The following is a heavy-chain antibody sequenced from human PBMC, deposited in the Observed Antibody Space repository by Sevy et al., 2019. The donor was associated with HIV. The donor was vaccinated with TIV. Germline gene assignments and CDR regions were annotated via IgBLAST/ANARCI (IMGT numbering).Heavy chain of an antibody. CDR2: INQDRSEM. CDR1: GFSFTDFW. CDR3: ARRYFDL. V-gene: IGHV3-7*01. J-gene: IGHJ4*02. Sequence: GGSLRLSCKASGFSFTDFWMQRVRQVPGKGPEWVANINQDRSEMYYVDSVKGRFTISRDNAESALYLQMHGLRAEDAATYFCARRYFDLWGQGTVVTVSS.